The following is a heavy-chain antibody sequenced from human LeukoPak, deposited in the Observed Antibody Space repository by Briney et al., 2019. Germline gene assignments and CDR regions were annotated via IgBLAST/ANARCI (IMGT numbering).Heavy chain of an antibody. CDR2: ISGSGGST. D-gene: IGHD3-10*01. Sequence: GGSLRLSCAASAFTFSSYAMSWVRQAPGKGLEWVSAISGSGGSTYYADSVKGRFTISRDNSKNTLYLQMNSLRAEDTAVYYCAKDRGVRGFYDAFDIWGQGTMVTVSS. J-gene: IGHJ3*02. CDR3: AKDRGVRGFYDAFDI. V-gene: IGHV3-23*01. CDR1: AFTFSSYA.